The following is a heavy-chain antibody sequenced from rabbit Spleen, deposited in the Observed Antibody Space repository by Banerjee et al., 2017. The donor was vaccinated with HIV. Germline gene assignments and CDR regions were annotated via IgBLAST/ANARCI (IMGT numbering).Heavy chain of an antibody. D-gene: IGHD4-1*01. Sequence: QEQLVESGGGLVQPGGSLKLSCKASGFDFNNYGMSWVRQAPGKGLEWIGYIDPIFGSTDFANWVNGRFTISSHNAQNTLYLQLNSLTATDTASYFCVRSSGWGMNFFKLWGQGTLVTVS. J-gene: IGHJ4*01. CDR1: GFDFNNYG. CDR2: IDPIFGST. CDR3: VRSSGWGMNFFKL. V-gene: IGHV1S47*01.